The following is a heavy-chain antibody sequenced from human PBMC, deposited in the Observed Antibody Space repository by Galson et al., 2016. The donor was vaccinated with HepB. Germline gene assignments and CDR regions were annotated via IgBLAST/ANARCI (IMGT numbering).Heavy chain of an antibody. J-gene: IGHJ5*02. Sequence: SLRLSCAASGFTFSSYAMNWVRQAPGTGLEWVSAISGTGGSTYYGDSVKGRFTISRDNSKNTLYLQMNSLRAEDTAVFYGAKGNEESNSGSSWYNWVDPWGQGTLVTVSS. CDR2: ISGTGGST. CDR3: AKGNEESNSGSSWYNWVDP. D-gene: IGHD6-13*01. V-gene: IGHV3-23*01. CDR1: GFTFSSYA.